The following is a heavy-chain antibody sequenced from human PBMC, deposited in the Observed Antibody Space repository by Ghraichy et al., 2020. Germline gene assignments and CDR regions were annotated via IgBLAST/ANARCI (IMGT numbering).Heavy chain of an antibody. J-gene: IGHJ4*02. V-gene: IGHV3-48*02. CDR1: GFTFSSYS. D-gene: IGHD6-13*01. CDR2: ISCSRSNK. Sequence: GGSLRLSCAASGFTFSSYSMHWVRQAPGKGLEWVSFISCSRSNKYYADSVKGRFTISRDNAKNTLYLQMNSLRDEDTAVYYCAKVCGSIWYDFFFDYWGQGTLVTVSS. CDR3: AKVCGSIWYDFFFDY.